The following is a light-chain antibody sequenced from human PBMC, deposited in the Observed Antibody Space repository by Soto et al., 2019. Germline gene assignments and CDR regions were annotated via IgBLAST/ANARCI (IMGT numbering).Light chain of an antibody. J-gene: IGLJ1*01. CDR3: SSSTTSITHHV. CDR2: GVN. V-gene: IGLV2-14*01. Sequence: QSVLAQPASVSGSPGQSITISCTGSSSDVGGHDYVSWYQQHPGKAPKLVLYGVNNRPSGVSNRFSGSKSGNTASLTISGLQAEDEAEYYCSSSTTSITHHVFGAGTKVTVL. CDR1: SSDVGGHDY.